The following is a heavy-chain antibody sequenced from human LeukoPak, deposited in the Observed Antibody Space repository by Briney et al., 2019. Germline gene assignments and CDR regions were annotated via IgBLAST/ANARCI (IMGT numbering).Heavy chain of an antibody. CDR1: GYSFTSYW. J-gene: IGHJ4*02. CDR3: ARHLPDYDILTGYYYYFDY. D-gene: IGHD3-9*01. V-gene: IGHV5-51*01. CDR2: IYPGDSDT. Sequence: GESLKLSCKGSGYSFTSYWIGWVRQMPGKGLEWMGIIYPGDSDTRYSPSFQGQVTISADKSISTAYLQWSSLKASDTAMYYCARHLPDYDILTGYYYYFDYWGQGTLVTVSS.